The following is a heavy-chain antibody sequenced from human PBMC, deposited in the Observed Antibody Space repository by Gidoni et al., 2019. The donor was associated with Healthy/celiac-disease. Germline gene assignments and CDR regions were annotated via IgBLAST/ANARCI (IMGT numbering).Heavy chain of an antibody. Sequence: EVQLEVSGGGLVQPGRYLSLSRAASGFTFDDYAMHWVRQAPGKGLEWVSGISWNSGSIGYADSVKGRFTISRDNAKNSLYLQMNSLRAEDTALYYCAKGSVAGTLHDGCMDYWGQGTLVTVSS. J-gene: IGHJ4*02. CDR1: GFTFDDYA. D-gene: IGHD6-19*01. V-gene: IGHV3-9*01. CDR3: AKGSVAGTLHDGCMDY. CDR2: ISWNSGSI.